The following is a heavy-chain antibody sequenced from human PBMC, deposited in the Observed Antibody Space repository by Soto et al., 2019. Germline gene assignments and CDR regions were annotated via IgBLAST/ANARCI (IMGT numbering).Heavy chain of an antibody. V-gene: IGHV3-33*01. D-gene: IGHD6-6*01. CDR2: IWFDGTDK. CDR1: KSILTGYG. J-gene: IGHJ4*02. Sequence: GGSLRLCCAASKSILTGYGLHGVRQTTGKGLEWVAAIWFDGTDKNYADSVKGRFTISRDDSKNTLFLQINSLRAEDTAVYYCARVSRASSSDYFDYWGQGTLVTVSS. CDR3: ARVSRASSSDYFDY.